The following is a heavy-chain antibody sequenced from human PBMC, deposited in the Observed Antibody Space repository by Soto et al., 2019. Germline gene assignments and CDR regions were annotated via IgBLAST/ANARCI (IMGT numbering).Heavy chain of an antibody. CDR1: GFTFGDYA. J-gene: IGHJ4*02. Sequence: GGSLRLSCTASGFTFGDYAMSWFRQAPGKGLEWVGFIRSKAYGGTTEYAASVKGRFTISRDDSKSIAYLQMNSLKTEDTAVYYCTRGGVWQWLGKGNDYWGQGTLVTVSS. V-gene: IGHV3-49*03. CDR2: IRSKAYGGTT. D-gene: IGHD6-19*01. CDR3: TRGGVWQWLGKGNDY.